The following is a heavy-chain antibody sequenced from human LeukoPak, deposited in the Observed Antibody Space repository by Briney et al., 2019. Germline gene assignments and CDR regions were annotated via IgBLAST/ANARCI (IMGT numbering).Heavy chain of an antibody. CDR2: IYPGDSDT. D-gene: IGHD6-6*01. J-gene: IGHJ6*03. CDR1: GYSFTSYW. CDR3: ARISSSRGIYYYYMDV. Sequence: GESLKISCKGSGYSFTSYWIGWVRQMPGKGLEWWGIIYPGDSDTIYSPSFQGQVTISADKSISTAYLQWSSLKASDTAMYYCARISSSRGIYYYYMDVWAKGPRSPSP. V-gene: IGHV5-51*01.